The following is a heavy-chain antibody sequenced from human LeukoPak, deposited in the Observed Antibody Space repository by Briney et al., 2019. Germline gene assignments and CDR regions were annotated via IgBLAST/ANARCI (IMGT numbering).Heavy chain of an antibody. J-gene: IGHJ4*02. Sequence: PGGSLRLSCAASGFSVSSNYMNWVRQAPGKGLEWVSIIYSGGTTYYADSVEGRFTISRDDSKNTLHLQMNSLRAEGTAVYYCATWPGGWYGEDSWGQGTLVTVSS. CDR3: ATWPGGWYGEDS. CDR2: IYSGGTT. CDR1: GFSVSSNY. V-gene: IGHV3-53*01. D-gene: IGHD6-19*01.